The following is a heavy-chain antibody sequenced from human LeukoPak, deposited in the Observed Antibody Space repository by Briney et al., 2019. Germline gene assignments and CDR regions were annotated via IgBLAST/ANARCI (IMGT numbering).Heavy chain of an antibody. CDR2: IIPILGIA. V-gene: IGHV1-69*04. Sequence: ASVKVSCKASGGTFSSYAISWVRQAPGQGLEWMGRIIPILGIANYAQKFQGRVTITADKSTSTAYMELSSLRSEDTAVYYCARDGKDDFWSGYHDYWGQGTLVTVSS. CDR1: GGTFSSYA. J-gene: IGHJ4*02. D-gene: IGHD3-3*01. CDR3: ARDGKDDFWSGYHDY.